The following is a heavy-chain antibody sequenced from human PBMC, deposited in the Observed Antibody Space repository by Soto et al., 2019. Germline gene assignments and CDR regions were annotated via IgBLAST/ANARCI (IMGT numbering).Heavy chain of an antibody. V-gene: IGHV3-23*03. CDR1: GFIFSNYA. Sequence: GGSLRLSCAASGFIFSNYAMFWVRQAPGKGLDWVSTIYAGGSTTHYAESVKGRFTMSRDNSNNRLYLQLNNLRAEDTAVYFRAKDIFRGQGYVEMHYWGLGT. CDR2: IYAGGSTT. D-gene: IGHD3-16*01. J-gene: IGHJ4*02. CDR3: AKDIFRGQGYVEMHY.